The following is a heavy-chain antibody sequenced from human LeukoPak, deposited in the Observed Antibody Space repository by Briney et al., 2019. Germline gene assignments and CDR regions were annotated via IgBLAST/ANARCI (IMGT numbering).Heavy chain of an antibody. CDR3: ARIGGGSCRRAVCS. Sequence: SETLSLTCAVYGGSFSGYYWSWIRQPPGKGLEWIGEINHSGSTNYNPSPKSRVTISVDTSKNQFSLKLSSVTAADTAVYYCARIGGGSCRRAVCSWGRGTLVTVSS. CDR1: GGSFSGYY. V-gene: IGHV4-34*01. CDR2: INHSGST. D-gene: IGHD2-15*01. J-gene: IGHJ5*02.